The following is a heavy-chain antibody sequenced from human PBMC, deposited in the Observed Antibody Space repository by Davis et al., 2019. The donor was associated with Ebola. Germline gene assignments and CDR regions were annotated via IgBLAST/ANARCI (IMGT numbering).Heavy chain of an antibody. J-gene: IGHJ6*02. V-gene: IGHV4-39*01. CDR2: IYYSGST. Sequence: PSETLSLTCTVSGGSISSSSYYWGWIRQPPGKGLEWIGSIYYSGSTYYNPSLKSRVTISVDTSKNQFSLKLSSVTAADTAVYYCASQLTIFGVAPIYYYYGMDVWGQGTTVTVSS. CDR3: ASQLTIFGVAPIYYYYGMDV. CDR1: GGSISSSSYY. D-gene: IGHD3-3*01.